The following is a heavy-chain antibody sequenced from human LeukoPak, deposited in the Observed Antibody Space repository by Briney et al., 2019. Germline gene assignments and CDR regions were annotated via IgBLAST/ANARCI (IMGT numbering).Heavy chain of an antibody. D-gene: IGHD6-13*01. Sequence: GGSLRLSCAASGFTFSSYWMSWVRQAPGKGLEWVANIKQDGSEKYYVDSVKGRFTISRDNAKNSLYLQMNSLRAEDTAVYYCARESIAEAGLSWVLDPWGQGTLVTVSS. J-gene: IGHJ5*02. CDR2: IKQDGSEK. V-gene: IGHV3-7*01. CDR3: ARESIAEAGLSWVLDP. CDR1: GFTFSSYW.